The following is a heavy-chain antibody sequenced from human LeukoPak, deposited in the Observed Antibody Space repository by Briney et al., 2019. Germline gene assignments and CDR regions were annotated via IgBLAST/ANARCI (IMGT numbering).Heavy chain of an antibody. J-gene: IGHJ4*02. V-gene: IGHV3-30-3*01. CDR2: ISYDGSNK. CDR1: GFTFSNYA. Sequence: GGSLRLSCAASGFTFSNYAMHWVRQAPGKGLEWVAVISYDGSNKFYADSVKGRFTISRDTSKNTLYMQMNSLRTEDTAVYYCARALSGSYYNPPYDYWGQGTLVTVSS. D-gene: IGHD3-10*01. CDR3: ARALSGSYYNPPYDY.